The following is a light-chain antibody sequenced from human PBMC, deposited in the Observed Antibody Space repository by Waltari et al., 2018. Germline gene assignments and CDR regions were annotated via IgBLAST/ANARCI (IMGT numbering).Light chain of an antibody. CDR3: MQALQTPYT. Sequence: DIVMTQSPLSLHVTPGEPASISCRSSQSLLHSNGYNYLDWYLQKPGQSPQLLIYLGSNRASGVPDRFSGSGSGTDFTLKISRVEAKDVGVYYCMQALQTPYTFGQGTKLEIK. CDR2: LGS. CDR1: QSLLHSNGYNY. V-gene: IGKV2-28*01. J-gene: IGKJ2*01.